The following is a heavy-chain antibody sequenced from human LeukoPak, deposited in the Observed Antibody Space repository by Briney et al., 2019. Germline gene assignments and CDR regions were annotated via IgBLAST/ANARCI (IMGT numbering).Heavy chain of an antibody. CDR1: GFTFSSYA. CDR2: ISGSGGST. Sequence: GGSLRLSCAASGFTFSSYAMSWVRLAPGEGLEWVSAISGSGGSTYYADSVKGRFTISRDNSKNTLYLQMNSLRAEDTVVDYCGGSSWYVGNHVDYWGQGTLVTVSS. J-gene: IGHJ4*02. V-gene: IGHV3-23*01. D-gene: IGHD6-13*01. CDR3: GGSSWYVGNHVDY.